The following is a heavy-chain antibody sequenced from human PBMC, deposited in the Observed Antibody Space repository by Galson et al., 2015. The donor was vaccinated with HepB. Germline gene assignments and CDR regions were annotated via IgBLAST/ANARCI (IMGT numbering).Heavy chain of an antibody. CDR2: IKSKTDGGTT. CDR3: AKLRIAAAGTWGRNAFDI. D-gene: IGHD6-13*01. Sequence: SLRLSCAASGFTFSNAWMNWVRQAPGKGLEWVGRIKSKTDGGTTDYAAPVKGRFTISRDDSKNTLYLQMNSLRAEDTAVYYCAKLRIAAAGTWGRNAFDIWGQGTMVTVSS. J-gene: IGHJ3*02. V-gene: IGHV3-15*07. CDR1: GFTFSNAW.